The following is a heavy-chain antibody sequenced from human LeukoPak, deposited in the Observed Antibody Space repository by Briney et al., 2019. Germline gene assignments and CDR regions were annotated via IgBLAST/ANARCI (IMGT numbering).Heavy chain of an antibody. J-gene: IGHJ4*02. CDR1: GFTFSSYD. CDR2: IGTAGDT. Sequence: GGSLRLSCAASGFTFSSYDMHWVRQTTGRGLEWVSGIGTAGDTYSPGSVKGRFTISSENAKDSLYLQMNSLRAGDTAVYYCARADLRGYSLDYWGQGTLVTVSS. D-gene: IGHD5-18*01. CDR3: ARADLRGYSLDY. V-gene: IGHV3-13*01.